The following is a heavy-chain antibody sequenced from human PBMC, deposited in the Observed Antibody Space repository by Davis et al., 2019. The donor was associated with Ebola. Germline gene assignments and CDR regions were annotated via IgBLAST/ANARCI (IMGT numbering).Heavy chain of an antibody. CDR2: IYPVDSDT. V-gene: IGHV5-51*01. CDR3: ARGADGYNPGGYFDS. D-gene: IGHD5-24*01. CDR1: RYSFTGYW. Sequence: QVSCLGSRYSFTGYWIGWVRQMPGNGLEWMGIIYPVDSDTRYSPSFQGQVTISADKSISTAYLQWSSLKASDTAMYYCARGADGYNPGGYFDSWGQGTLVTVSS. J-gene: IGHJ4*02.